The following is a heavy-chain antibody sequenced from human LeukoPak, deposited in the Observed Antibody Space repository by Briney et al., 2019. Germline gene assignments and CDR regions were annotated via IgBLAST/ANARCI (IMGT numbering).Heavy chain of an antibody. D-gene: IGHD3-3*01. J-gene: IGHJ4*02. V-gene: IGHV3-30*02. CDR2: IQYDGSNK. Sequence: GGSLRLSCAASGFKFSSYGMHWVRQAPGKGLEWVTFIQYDGSNKYYADSVKGRFTVSRDNYKNTLYLQMKSLRVEDTAVYYCAKAGEGFGFDYWGQGTLVTVSS. CDR1: GFKFSSYG. CDR3: AKAGEGFGFDY.